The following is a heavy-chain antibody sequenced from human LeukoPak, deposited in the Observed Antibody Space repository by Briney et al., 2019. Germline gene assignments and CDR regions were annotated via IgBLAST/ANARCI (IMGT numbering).Heavy chain of an antibody. CDR2: IIPIFGTA. CDR1: EGTFSSYA. D-gene: IGHD6-6*01. J-gene: IGHJ6*02. V-gene: IGHV1-69*13. Sequence: SVKVSCKASEGTFSSYAISWVRQAPGQGLEWMGGIIPIFGTANYAQKFQGRVTITADESTSTAYMELSSLRSEDTAVYYCARLPLRSIAVGYYGMDVWGQGTTVTVSS. CDR3: ARLPLRSIAVGYYGMDV.